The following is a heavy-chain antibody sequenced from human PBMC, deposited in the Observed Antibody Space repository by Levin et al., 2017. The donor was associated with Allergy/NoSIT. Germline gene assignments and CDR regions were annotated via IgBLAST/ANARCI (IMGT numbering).Heavy chain of an antibody. V-gene: IGHV2-70*04. D-gene: IGHD4-23*01. J-gene: IGHJ4*02. Sequence: SGPTLVKPTQTLTLTCTFSGFSLSTSGMRVSWIRQPPGKALEWLAHIDWENEKFYSTSLKTRVTISKDTSKNQVVLTMTNMGPVDTATYYCARTSRYSGNWYYFDYWGQGTLVTVSS. CDR3: ARTSRYSGNWYYFDY. CDR2: IDWENEK. CDR1: GFSLSTSGMR.